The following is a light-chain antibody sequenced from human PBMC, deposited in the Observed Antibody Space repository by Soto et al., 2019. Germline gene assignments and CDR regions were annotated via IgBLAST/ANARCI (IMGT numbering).Light chain of an antibody. CDR2: GAS. Sequence: EIVLTQSPGTLSLSPGERATLSCRASQSVSSSFLAWYQQKPGQAPRLLIYGASSRATGIPDRFSGSGSGIAFTLTVSGLEPEDFDLYYCQQYGSSRTFGQGTRVEIK. J-gene: IGKJ1*01. CDR3: QQYGSSRT. V-gene: IGKV3-20*01. CDR1: QSVSSSF.